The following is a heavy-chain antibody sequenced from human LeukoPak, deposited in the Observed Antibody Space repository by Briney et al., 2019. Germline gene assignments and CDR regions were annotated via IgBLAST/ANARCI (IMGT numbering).Heavy chain of an antibody. CDR3: ASITEYYDILTGPYAFDI. D-gene: IGHD3-9*01. J-gene: IGHJ3*02. CDR2: INPNSGGT. Sequence: SVKVSCKASGYTFTGYYMHWVRQAPGQGLEWMGWINPNSGGTNYAQKFQGRVTMTTDTSISTAYMELSRLRSDDTAVYYCASITEYYDILTGPYAFDIWGQGTMVTVSS. CDR1: GYTFTGYY. V-gene: IGHV1-2*02.